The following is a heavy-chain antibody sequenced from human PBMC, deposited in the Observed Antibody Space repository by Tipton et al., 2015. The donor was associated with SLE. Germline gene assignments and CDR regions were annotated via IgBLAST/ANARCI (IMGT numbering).Heavy chain of an antibody. V-gene: IGHV4-61*09. CDR2: IYTSGST. J-gene: IGHJ4*02. CDR1: GGSISSGSYY. D-gene: IGHD4-17*01. Sequence: LRLSCTVSGGSISSGSYYWSWIRQPAGKGLEWIGHIYTSGSTNYNPSLKSRVTISVDTSKNQFSLKLSSVTAADTAVYYCARDRTTVTTLSYFDYWGQGTLVTVSS. CDR3: ARDRTTVTTLSYFDY.